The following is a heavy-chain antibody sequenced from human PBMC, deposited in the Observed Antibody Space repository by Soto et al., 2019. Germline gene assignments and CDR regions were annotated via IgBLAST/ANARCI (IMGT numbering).Heavy chain of an antibody. CDR3: RRSSRYSTDV. CDR1: GDSIRSSSY. Sequence: QLQLQESGPGLVKPSETLSLTCTVSGDSIRSSSYWGWIRQPPGKGLEWIGSIYSTGNTYYNPSLTRXVXIXXDTSKTQFSLNVISVTAADTAVYYCRRSSRYSTDVWGQGTTVTVSS. CDR2: IYSTGNT. J-gene: IGHJ6*02. D-gene: IGHD6-13*01. V-gene: IGHV4-39*01.